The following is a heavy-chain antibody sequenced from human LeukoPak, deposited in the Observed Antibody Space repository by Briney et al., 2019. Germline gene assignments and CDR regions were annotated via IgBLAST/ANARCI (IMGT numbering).Heavy chain of an antibody. CDR2: IYYSGST. J-gene: IGHJ4*02. D-gene: IGHD6-13*01. CDR3: ARVHSSSWNYFDY. V-gene: IGHV4-59*01. Sequence: TGGSLRLSCAGSGFTFSNAWMSWVRQAPGKGLEWIGYIYYSGSTNYNPSLKSRVTISVDTSKNQFSVKLSSVTAADTAVYYCARVHSSSWNYFDYWGQGTLVTVSS. CDR1: GFTFSNAW.